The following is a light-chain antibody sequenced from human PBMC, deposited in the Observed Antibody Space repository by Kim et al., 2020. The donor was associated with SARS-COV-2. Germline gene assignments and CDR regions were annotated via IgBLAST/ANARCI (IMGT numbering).Light chain of an antibody. CDR1: QSVSSNY. Sequence: SPGERATLSCRASQSVSSNYLAWYQQKPGQAPRLLIYGASSRATGIPDRFSGGGSGTDFTLTISRLEPEDFAVYYCQQYGSSPRTFGQGTKVEIK. CDR2: GAS. J-gene: IGKJ1*01. CDR3: QQYGSSPRT. V-gene: IGKV3-20*01.